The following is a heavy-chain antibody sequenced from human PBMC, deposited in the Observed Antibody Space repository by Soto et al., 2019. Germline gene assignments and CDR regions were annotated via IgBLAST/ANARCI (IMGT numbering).Heavy chain of an antibody. D-gene: IGHD6-6*01. Sequence: EASVKVSCKASGYTYTSYDISWVRQATGQGLEWMGWMNPNSGNTGYAQKFQGRVTMTRNTSISTAYMELSSLRSEDTAVYYCARVRTREQLVLGYWGQGTLVTVSS. CDR3: ARVRTREQLVLGY. V-gene: IGHV1-8*01. J-gene: IGHJ4*02. CDR2: MNPNSGNT. CDR1: GYTYTSYD.